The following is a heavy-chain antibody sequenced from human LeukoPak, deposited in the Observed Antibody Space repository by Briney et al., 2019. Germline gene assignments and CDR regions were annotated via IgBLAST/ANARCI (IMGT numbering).Heavy chain of an antibody. J-gene: IGHJ6*02. CDR2: ISGNGGST. Sequence: PGGSLRLSCAASGFTFGTYAMNWVRQAPGKGLEWVSGISGNGGSTHYADSVKGRFTISRDNSSKTLYVQMNSLRDEDAAVYFCARAKKGTQHPISYYYYAMDVWGQGTTVTVSS. CDR3: ARAKKGTQHPISYYYYAMDV. CDR1: GFTFGTYA. V-gene: IGHV3-23*01. D-gene: IGHD1-1*01.